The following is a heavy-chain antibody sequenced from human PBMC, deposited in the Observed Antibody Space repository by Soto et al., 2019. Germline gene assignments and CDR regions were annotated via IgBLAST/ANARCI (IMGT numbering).Heavy chain of an antibody. CDR2: ISAYNGNT. D-gene: IGHD6-19*01. J-gene: IGHJ1*01. V-gene: IGHV1-18*01. CDR1: GYTFTSYG. CDR3: ARDNDSSGWSRAFAEYFQH. Sequence: GASVKVSCKASGYTFTSYGISWVRQAPGQGLEWMGWISAYNGNTNYAQKLQGRVTMTTDTSTSTAYMELRSLRSDDTAVYYCARDNDSSGWSRAFAEYFQHWGQGTLVTVSS.